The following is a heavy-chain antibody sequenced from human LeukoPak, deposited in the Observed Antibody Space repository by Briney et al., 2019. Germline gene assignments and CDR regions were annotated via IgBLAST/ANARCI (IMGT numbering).Heavy chain of an antibody. D-gene: IGHD6-19*01. J-gene: IGHJ4*02. V-gene: IGHV3-30*04. CDR2: ISYDGSNK. Sequence: GRSLRLSCAASGFTFSSYAMHWVRQAPGKGLEWVAVISYDGSNKYYADSVKGRFTISRDNSKNTLYLQMDSLRVEDTAVYYCVKRIVVADKFDYWGQGSLVTVSS. CDR3: VKRIVVADKFDY. CDR1: GFTFSSYA.